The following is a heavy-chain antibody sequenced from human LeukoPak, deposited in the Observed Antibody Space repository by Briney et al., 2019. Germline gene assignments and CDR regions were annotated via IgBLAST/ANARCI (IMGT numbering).Heavy chain of an antibody. Sequence: GGSLRLSCAASRFTFSSYSMNWVRQAPGKGLEWVSYISSSSSSIYYADSVKGRFTISRDNAKNSLYLQMNSLRVEDTAVYYCARGPTNGQAFDYWGQGTLVSVSS. CDR3: ARGPTNGQAFDY. J-gene: IGHJ4*02. CDR2: ISSSSSSI. V-gene: IGHV3-48*01. D-gene: IGHD2-8*01. CDR1: RFTFSSYS.